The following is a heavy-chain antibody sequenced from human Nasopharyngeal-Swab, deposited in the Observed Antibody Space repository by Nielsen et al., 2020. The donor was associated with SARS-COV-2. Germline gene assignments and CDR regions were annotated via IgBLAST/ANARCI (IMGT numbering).Heavy chain of an antibody. J-gene: IGHJ5*02. D-gene: IGHD1-20*01. CDR3: ARAKSNWNPNWFDP. CDR2: IYYSGST. Sequence: LRLSCTVSGGSISSGDYYWSGIRQHPGKGLEWIGYIYYSGSTYYNPSLKSRVTISVDTSKNQFSLKLSSVTAADTAVYYCARAKSNWNPNWFDPWGQGTLVTVSS. V-gene: IGHV4-31*03. CDR1: GGSISSGDYY.